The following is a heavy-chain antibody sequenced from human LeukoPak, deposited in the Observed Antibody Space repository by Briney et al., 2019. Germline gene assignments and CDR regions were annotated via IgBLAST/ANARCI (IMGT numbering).Heavy chain of an antibody. V-gene: IGHV4-34*01. J-gene: IGHJ4*02. D-gene: IGHD5-24*01. CDR3: ARRDGYNPFDY. Sequence: SQTLSLTCAVYGGSFSGYYWSWIRKPPGQGLEWIWEINHSGSTNYNPSLSSRVPISLDTYKNQISLKLSSVTAADTAVYYRARRDGYNPFDYWGQGTLVTVSS. CDR2: INHSGST. CDR1: GGSFSGYY.